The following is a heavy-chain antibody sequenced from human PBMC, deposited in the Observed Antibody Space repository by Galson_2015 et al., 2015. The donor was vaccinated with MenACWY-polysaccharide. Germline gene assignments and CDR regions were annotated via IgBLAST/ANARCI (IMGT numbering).Heavy chain of an antibody. D-gene: IGHD6-19*01. CDR2: ISSDGDDK. CDR1: GFTFNIHP. V-gene: IGHV3-30-3*01. J-gene: IGHJ5*02. Sequence: SLRLSCAAAGFTFNIHPMHWVRQAPGQGLEWVALISSDGDDKYYADSVKGRFTISRDNHKNMVFLEMNSLRAEDTAVYYCVRDGGGGNGWYWFDLWGQGTRVTVSS. CDR3: VRDGGGGNGWYWFDL.